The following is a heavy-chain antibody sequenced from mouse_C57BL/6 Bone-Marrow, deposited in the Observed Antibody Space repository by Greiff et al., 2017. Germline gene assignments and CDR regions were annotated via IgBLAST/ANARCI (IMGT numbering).Heavy chain of an antibody. CDR1: GYTFTSYW. Sequence: QVQLQQPGAELVKPGASVKLSCKASGYTFTSYWMHWVKQRPGQGLEWIGMIHPNSGSTNYNEKFKGKATLTADKSSSTAYMELRSLTSEDSAVYFCARWLLGWYFDVWGTGTTVTVSS. CDR2: IHPNSGST. D-gene: IGHD2-3*01. J-gene: IGHJ1*03. CDR3: ARWLLGWYFDV. V-gene: IGHV1-64*01.